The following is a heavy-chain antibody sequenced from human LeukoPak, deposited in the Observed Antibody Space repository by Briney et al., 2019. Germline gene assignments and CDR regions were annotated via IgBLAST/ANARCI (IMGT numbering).Heavy chain of an antibody. CDR1: GGSISSGSFY. CDR2: IYYSGTT. CDR3: ARGSRFSGWYSY. V-gene: IGHV4-39*01. Sequence: SETLSLTCNVSGGSISSGSFYWGWIRRPPGKGLEWIGNIYYSGTTYYNPSLKSRVTISVDTSKNQFSLKLSSVTAADTAVYYCARGSRFSGWYSYWGQGTLVTVSS. D-gene: IGHD6-19*01. J-gene: IGHJ4*02.